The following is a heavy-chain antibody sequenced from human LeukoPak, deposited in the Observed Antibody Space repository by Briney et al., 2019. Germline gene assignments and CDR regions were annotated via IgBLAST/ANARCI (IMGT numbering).Heavy chain of an antibody. D-gene: IGHD3-22*01. Sequence: GRSLRLSCAASGFTFSSYGMHWVRQAPGKGLEWVTVIWYDGSNKYYADSVKGRFTISRDNSKNTLYLQMNSLRAEDTAVYYCAGSYYDSSGPLDYWGQGTLVTVSS. CDR3: AGSYYDSSGPLDY. V-gene: IGHV3-33*01. CDR2: IWYDGSNK. CDR1: GFTFSSYG. J-gene: IGHJ4*02.